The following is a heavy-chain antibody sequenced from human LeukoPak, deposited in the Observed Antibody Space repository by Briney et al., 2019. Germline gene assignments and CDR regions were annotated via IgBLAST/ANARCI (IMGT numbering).Heavy chain of an antibody. J-gene: IGHJ3*02. CDR3: ARGTYYYDSSGYERSAFDI. CDR2: IYYSGST. Sequence: SQTLSLTCTVSGGSISSGDYYWSWIRQPPGKGLEWIGYIYYSGSTYYNPSLKSRVTISVDTSKNQFSLKLSSVTAADTAVYYCARGTYYYDSSGYERSAFDIWGQGTMVTVSS. CDR1: GGSISSGDYY. V-gene: IGHV4-30-4*01. D-gene: IGHD3-22*01.